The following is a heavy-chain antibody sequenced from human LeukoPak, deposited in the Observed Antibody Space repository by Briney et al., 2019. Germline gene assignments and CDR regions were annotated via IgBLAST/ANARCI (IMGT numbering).Heavy chain of an antibody. Sequence: SETLSLTCTVSGDSINSGNNYWSWIRQPAGKGPEWIGHIYSSGTTNYNPSLKSRVTISVDTSKNQFSLKLSSVTAADTAVYYCAGVVVAASYYYYYMDVWGKGTTVTISS. J-gene: IGHJ6*03. V-gene: IGHV4-61*09. CDR3: AGVVVAASYYYYYMDV. CDR1: GDSINSGNNY. CDR2: IYSSGTT. D-gene: IGHD2-15*01.